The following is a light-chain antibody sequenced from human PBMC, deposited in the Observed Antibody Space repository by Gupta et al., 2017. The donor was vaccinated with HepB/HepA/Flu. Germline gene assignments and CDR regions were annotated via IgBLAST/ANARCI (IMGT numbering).Light chain of an antibody. CDR1: QSVGSY. Sequence: EIELTQSPGTLSLSPGERATLSCRASQSVGSYLAWYQQKPGQAPRLLIYDASNRATGIPARFSGSGSGTDFSLTISRLEPEDFAIYYCQHRSNWPLTFGGGTKVDIK. V-gene: IGKV3-11*01. J-gene: IGKJ4*01. CDR2: DAS. CDR3: QHRSNWPLT.